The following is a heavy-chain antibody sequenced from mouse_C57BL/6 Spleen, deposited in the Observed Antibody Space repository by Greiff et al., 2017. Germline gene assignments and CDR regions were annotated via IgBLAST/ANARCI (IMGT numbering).Heavy chain of an antibody. CDR1: GYSFTGYY. V-gene: IGHV1-42*01. Sequence: EVLLQQSGPELVKPGASVKISCKASGYSFTGYYMNWVKQSPEKSLEWIGEINPSTGGTTYNQKFKAKATLTVDKSSSTAYMQLKSLTSEDSAVYYCARSRYDGYYVRYAMDYWGQGTSVTVSS. D-gene: IGHD2-3*01. J-gene: IGHJ4*01. CDR3: ARSRYDGYYVRYAMDY. CDR2: INPSTGGT.